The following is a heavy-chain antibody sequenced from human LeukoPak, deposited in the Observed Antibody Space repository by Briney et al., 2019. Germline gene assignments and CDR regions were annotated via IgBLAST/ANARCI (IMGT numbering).Heavy chain of an antibody. CDR1: GFTLSSNY. D-gene: IGHD6-6*01. CDR3: WYSSSSVGYMDV. Sequence: PGGSLRLSCAASGFTLSSNYISWVPQAPGKGLEWVSVIYSGGSTKYPDSVEGRFTISRDNSKNTLYFQMKSRRAAGTAGFYCWYSSSSVGYMDVWGKGATVTVSS. CDR2: IYSGGST. V-gene: IGHV3-53*01. J-gene: IGHJ6*03.